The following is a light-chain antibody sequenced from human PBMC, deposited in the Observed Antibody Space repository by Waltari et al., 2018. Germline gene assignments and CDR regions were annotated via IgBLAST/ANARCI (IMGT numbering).Light chain of an antibody. J-gene: IGKJ2*01. CDR2: WAS. CDR3: QEYYTFYT. V-gene: IGKV4-1*01. Sequence: DIVMTQSPDSLAVSLGGRATINCKASQTVLYSSNNKNYLAWYQKKLGRPAKLLICWASTRAYGVPDRFTGSGSGTDFTITISNRQAEDVAVYYCQEYYTFYTFGQGTKLEIK. CDR1: QTVLYSSNNKNY.